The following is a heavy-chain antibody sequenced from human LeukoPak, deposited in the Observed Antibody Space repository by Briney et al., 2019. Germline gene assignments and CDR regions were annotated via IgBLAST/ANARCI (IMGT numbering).Heavy chain of an antibody. J-gene: IGHJ3*02. V-gene: IGHV3-23*01. CDR1: GFTFDNYA. Sequence: GGSLRLSCAASGFTFDNYAMNWVRQAPGKGLEWVSYISGGGAKRHYSDSVKGRFTISRDNPKNTLYLQINDLRAEDTAMYYCAKCSAGYYNDAFDIWGRGTMVTVSS. CDR3: AKCSAGYYNDAFDI. D-gene: IGHD3-10*02. CDR2: ISGGGAKR.